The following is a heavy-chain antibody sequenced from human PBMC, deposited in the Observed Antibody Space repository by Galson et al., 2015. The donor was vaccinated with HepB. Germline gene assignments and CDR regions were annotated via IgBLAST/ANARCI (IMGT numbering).Heavy chain of an antibody. Sequence: SLRLSCAASGFTFSSYEMSWVRQAPGKGLEWISYISGSGTNTYYADSVKGRFTMSSDNAKNSLFLQMSSLRADDTAVYYCARGQVLWDRGSFHYWGQGTLVTVSS. CDR3: ARGQVLWDRGSFHY. V-gene: IGHV3-48*03. D-gene: IGHD1-14*01. CDR1: GFTFSSYE. CDR2: ISGSGTNT. J-gene: IGHJ4*02.